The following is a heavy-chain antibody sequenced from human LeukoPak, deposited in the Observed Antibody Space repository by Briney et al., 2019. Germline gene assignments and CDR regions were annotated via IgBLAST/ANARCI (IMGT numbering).Heavy chain of an antibody. CDR3: AKSFRSTSLDY. D-gene: IGHD2-2*01. CDR2: ISGSGDST. V-gene: IGHV3-23*01. Sequence: GGSLRLFCAASGGTFSDYYMSWIRQAPGKGLEWVSAISGSGDSTYYADSVKGRFTISRDNSRNTLYLQMNSLRAGDTAVYYCAKSFRSTSLDYWGQGTLVTVSS. CDR1: GGTFSDYY. J-gene: IGHJ4*02.